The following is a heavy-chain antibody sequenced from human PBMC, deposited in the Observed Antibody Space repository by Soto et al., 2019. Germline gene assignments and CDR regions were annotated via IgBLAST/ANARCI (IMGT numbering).Heavy chain of an antibody. V-gene: IGHV4-61*01. CDR1: GGSVSSGSYY. Sequence: SSETLSLTCTASGGSVSSGSYYWSWIRQPPGKGLEWIGYIYYSGSTNYNPSLKSRVTISVDTSKNQFSLKLSSVTAADTAVYYCARVRGRLWFGELKGNYYYYGMDVWGQGTTVTVSS. CDR3: ARVRGRLWFGELKGNYYYYGMDV. D-gene: IGHD3-10*01. J-gene: IGHJ6*02. CDR2: IYYSGST.